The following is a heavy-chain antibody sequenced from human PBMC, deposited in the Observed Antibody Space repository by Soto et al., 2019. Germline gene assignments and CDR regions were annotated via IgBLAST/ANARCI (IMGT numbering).Heavy chain of an antibody. CDR2: FDPEDGET. J-gene: IGHJ4*02. CDR3: ATGPIDYYDSSGYYYFDY. D-gene: IGHD3-22*01. Sequence: ASVKVSCKVSGYTLTELSMHWVRQAPGKGLEWMGGFDPEDGETIYAQKFQGRVTMTEDTSTDTAYMELSSLRSEDTAVYYCATGPIDYYDSSGYYYFDYWGQGTLVTVSS. V-gene: IGHV1-24*01. CDR1: GYTLTELS.